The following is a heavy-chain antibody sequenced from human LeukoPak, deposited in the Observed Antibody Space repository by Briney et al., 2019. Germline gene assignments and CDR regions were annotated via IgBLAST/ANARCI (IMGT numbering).Heavy chain of an antibody. Sequence: SETLSLTCTVSGGSISSSSYYWGWTRQPPGKGLEWIGSIYSGGSTYYSPSLKSRVTISVDTSKNQFSLKLSSVTAADTAVYYCARQVGSYYIGAFDIWGQGTMVTVSS. J-gene: IGHJ3*02. CDR2: IYSGGST. CDR1: GGSISSSSYY. CDR3: ARQVGSYYIGAFDI. V-gene: IGHV4-39*01. D-gene: IGHD1-26*01.